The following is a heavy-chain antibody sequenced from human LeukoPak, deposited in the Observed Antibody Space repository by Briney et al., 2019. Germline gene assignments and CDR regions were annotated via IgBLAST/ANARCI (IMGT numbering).Heavy chain of an antibody. D-gene: IGHD5-24*01. J-gene: IGHJ4*02. CDR2: INPNSGGT. CDR3: ARPSDGYNLHFDY. V-gene: IGHV1-2*06. Sequence: GASVKVSCTASGGTFSSYAISWVRQAPGQGLEWMGRINPNSGGTNYAQKFQGRVTMTRDTSISTAYMELSRLRSDDTAVYYCARPSDGYNLHFDYWGQGTLVTVSS. CDR1: GGTFSSYA.